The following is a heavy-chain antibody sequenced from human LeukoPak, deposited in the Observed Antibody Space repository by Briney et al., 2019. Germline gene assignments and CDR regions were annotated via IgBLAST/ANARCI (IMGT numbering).Heavy chain of an antibody. Sequence: PGGSLRLSCAASGFTFSSYSLNWVRQAPGKGLEWVSSISSSPNYIYYVDSVKGRFTFSRDNAKNSLYLQMNSLRAEDTAVYYCARGKYYYGSGSQYYFDYWGQGTLVTVSS. V-gene: IGHV3-21*01. CDR3: ARGKYYYGSGSQYYFDY. J-gene: IGHJ4*02. CDR2: ISSSPNYI. CDR1: GFTFSSYS. D-gene: IGHD3-10*01.